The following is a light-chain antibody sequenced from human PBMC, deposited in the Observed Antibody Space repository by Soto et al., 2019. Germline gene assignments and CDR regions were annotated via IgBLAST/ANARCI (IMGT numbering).Light chain of an antibody. CDR3: QSYDSSLSGWV. CDR2: GNS. V-gene: IGLV1-40*01. J-gene: IGLJ1*01. Sequence: QSVLTQPPSVSGAPGQRVTISCTGSSPKIGAGYDVHWYQQLPGTAPKLLIYGNSNRPSGVPDRFSGSKSGTSAFLAITGLQAEDGADYYCQSYDSSLSGWVFGTGTKVTVL. CDR1: SPKIGAGYD.